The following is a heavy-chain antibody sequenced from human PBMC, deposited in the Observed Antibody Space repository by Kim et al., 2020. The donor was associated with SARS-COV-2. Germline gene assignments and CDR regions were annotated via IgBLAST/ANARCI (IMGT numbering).Heavy chain of an antibody. J-gene: IGHJ6*02. CDR1: GYTFTSYY. V-gene: IGHV1-46*01. D-gene: IGHD3-22*01. Sequence: ASVKVSCKASGYTFTSYYMHWVRQAPGQGLEWMGIINPSGGSTSYAQKFQGRVTMTRDTSTSTVYMELSSLRSEDTAVYYCARVWDSSGYYYADYYYYGMDVWGQGTTVTVSS. CDR3: ARVWDSSGYYYADYYYYGMDV. CDR2: INPSGGST.